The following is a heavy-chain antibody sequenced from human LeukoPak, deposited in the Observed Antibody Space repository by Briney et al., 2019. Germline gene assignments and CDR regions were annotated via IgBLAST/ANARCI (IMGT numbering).Heavy chain of an antibody. Sequence: TSETLSLTCTVSGGSISSYYWSWIRQPPGKGLEWIGYIYYSGSTNYNPSLKSRVTISVDTSKNQFSLKLSSVTAADTAVYYCARSRLAAAGDYWGQGTLVTVSS. J-gene: IGHJ4*02. D-gene: IGHD6-13*01. V-gene: IGHV4-59*01. CDR1: GGSISSYY. CDR2: IYYSGST. CDR3: ARSRLAAAGDY.